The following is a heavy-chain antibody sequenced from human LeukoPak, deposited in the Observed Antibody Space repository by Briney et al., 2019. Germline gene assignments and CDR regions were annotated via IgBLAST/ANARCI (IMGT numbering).Heavy chain of an antibody. CDR2: IWYDGSNK. V-gene: IGHV3-33*06. CDR1: GFTFSSYG. Sequence: GRSLRLSCAASGFTFSSYGMHWVRQAPGKGLEWVAVIWYDGSNKYYADSVKGRFTISRDNSKNTLYLQMNSLRAEDTAVYYCAKSKAPEYYDSSGWPFDYWGQGTLVTVSS. D-gene: IGHD3-22*01. CDR3: AKSKAPEYYDSSGWPFDY. J-gene: IGHJ4*02.